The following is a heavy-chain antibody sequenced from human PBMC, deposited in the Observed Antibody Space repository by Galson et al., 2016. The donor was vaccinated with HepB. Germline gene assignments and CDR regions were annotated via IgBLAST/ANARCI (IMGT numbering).Heavy chain of an antibody. J-gene: IGHJ6*03. CDR1: GGSISNFY. Sequence: SETLSLTCSVSGGSISNFYWTWIRQPPGKGLEWIGYIYYTGSTNYNPSLKSRVTISVDASKNQLSLKLGSVTAADTAVYYCARIVEELDHLQDYYYYIDVWGRGTTVTVS. D-gene: IGHD2-21*01. CDR2: IYYTGST. CDR3: ARIVEELDHLQDYYYYIDV. V-gene: IGHV4-59*01.